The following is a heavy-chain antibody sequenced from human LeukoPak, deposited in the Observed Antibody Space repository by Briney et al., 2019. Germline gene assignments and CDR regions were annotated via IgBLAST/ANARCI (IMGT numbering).Heavy chain of an antibody. V-gene: IGHV1-46*01. D-gene: IGHD4-23*01. Sequence: GASVKVSCKASGYXFSSYYIHWVRQAPGQGLEWVGLINPTGDSTNYAQNFRGRVTMTRDTSTSTVYMDLNSLRSEDTAVYYCAREASGGYFDYWGQGTLVTVSS. CDR3: AREASGGYFDY. CDR1: GYXFSSYY. CDR2: INPTGDST. J-gene: IGHJ4*02.